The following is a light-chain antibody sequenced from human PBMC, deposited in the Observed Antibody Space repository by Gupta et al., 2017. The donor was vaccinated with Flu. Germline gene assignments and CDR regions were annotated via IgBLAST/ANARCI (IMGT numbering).Light chain of an antibody. CDR2: GAS. CDR3: QQYGGLPLT. J-gene: IGKJ4*01. Sequence: ATLSFSPGERATLSCKASQSVSDKLIAWQQLKAGPAPRRLIYGASSRATGIPDRFRGRGSGTEFNLTITTLEPEDFAVYYCQQYGGLPLTFGGGTKVEIK. CDR1: QSVSDKL. V-gene: IGKV3-20*01.